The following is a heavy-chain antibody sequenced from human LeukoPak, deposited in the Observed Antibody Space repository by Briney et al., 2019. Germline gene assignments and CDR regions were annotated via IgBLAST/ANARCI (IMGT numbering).Heavy chain of an antibody. Sequence: GGSLRLPCAASGFTFNNYGMHWVRQAPGKGLEWVAVMSFDGSNKYYAESVKGRFTVSRDNSKNTLYRQMSSLRAEDTAIYYCAKDVDGGNSPSWFDPRGQGTLVTVSS. J-gene: IGHJ5*02. D-gene: IGHD4-23*01. V-gene: IGHV3-30*18. CDR1: GFTFNNYG. CDR2: MSFDGSNK. CDR3: AKDVDGGNSPSWFDP.